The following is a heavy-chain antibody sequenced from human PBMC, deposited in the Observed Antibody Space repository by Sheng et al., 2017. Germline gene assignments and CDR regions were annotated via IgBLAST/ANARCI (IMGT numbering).Heavy chain of an antibody. V-gene: IGHV3-23*04. Sequence: EVQLVESGGGLVQPGGSLRLSCAASGFTFSNLFMHWVRQTPGRGLEWVSDISGDGSSTYYADSVKGRFTISRDNSKKTLNLQMNGLRAEDTAIYYCAKDCDSSGYNTWFDPWGQGTLVTVSS. J-gene: IGHJ5*02. D-gene: IGHD3-22*01. CDR3: AKDCDSSGYNTWFDP. CDR1: GFTFSNLF. CDR2: ISGDGSST.